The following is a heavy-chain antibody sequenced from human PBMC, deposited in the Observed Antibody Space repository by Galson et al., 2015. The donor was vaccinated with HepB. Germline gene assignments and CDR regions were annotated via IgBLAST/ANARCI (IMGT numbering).Heavy chain of an antibody. J-gene: IGHJ4*02. Sequence: SVKVSCKASGYTFTSYGISWVRQAPGQGLEWMGWISAYNGNTNYAQKLQGRVTMTTDTSTSTAYMELRSLRSDDTAVYYCARVDNYYGSGSYYGGLALDYWGQGTLVTVSS. CDR2: ISAYNGNT. CDR1: GYTFTSYG. D-gene: IGHD3-10*01. V-gene: IGHV1-18*04. CDR3: ARVDNYYGSGSYYGGLALDY.